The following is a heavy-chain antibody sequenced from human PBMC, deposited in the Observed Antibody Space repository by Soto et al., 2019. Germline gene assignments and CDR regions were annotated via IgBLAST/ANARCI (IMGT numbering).Heavy chain of an antibody. CDR2: IYPGDSDT. J-gene: IGHJ6*02. D-gene: IGHD3-22*01. V-gene: IGHV5-51*01. Sequence: GESLKISCKGSGYSFTSYWIGWVRQMPGKGLEWMGIIYPGDSDTRYSPSFQGQVTISADKSISTAYLQWSSLKASDTAMYYCARDPLHGSGYSNYYYGMDVWGQGTTVTVSS. CDR3: ARDPLHGSGYSNYYYGMDV. CDR1: GYSFTSYW.